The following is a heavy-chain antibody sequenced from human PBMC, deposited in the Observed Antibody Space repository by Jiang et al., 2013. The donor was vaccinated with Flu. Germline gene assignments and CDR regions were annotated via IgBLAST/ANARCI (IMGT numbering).Heavy chain of an antibody. V-gene: IGHV1-2*04. CDR2: INPNSGGT. CDR3: ARQLETYYYYYGMDV. Sequence: VESGAEVKKPGASVKVSCKASGYTFTGYYMHWVRQAPGQGLEWMGWINPNSGGTNYAQKFQGWVTMTRDTSISTAYMELSRLRSDDTAVYYCARQLETYYYYYGMDVWGQGTTVTVSS. CDR1: GYTFTGYY. D-gene: IGHD6-13*01. J-gene: IGHJ6*02.